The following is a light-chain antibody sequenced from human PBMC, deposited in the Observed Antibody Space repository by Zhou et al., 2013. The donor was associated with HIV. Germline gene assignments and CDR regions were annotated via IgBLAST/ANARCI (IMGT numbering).Light chain of an antibody. CDR2: GAS. CDR3: QQYHNWPPALT. V-gene: IGKV3-20*01. CDR1: QSVSSSY. J-gene: IGKJ4*01. Sequence: EIVLTQSPATLSVSPGERATLSCRASQSVSSSYLAWYQQKPGQAPRLLIHGASSRATGIPDRFSGSGSGTDFTLTISRLEPEDFAVYYCQQYHNWPPALTFGGGTEVEIK.